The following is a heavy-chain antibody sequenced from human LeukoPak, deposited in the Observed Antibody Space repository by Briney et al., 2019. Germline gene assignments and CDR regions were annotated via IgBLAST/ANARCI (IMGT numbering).Heavy chain of an antibody. CDR1: GFTFSSYW. Sequence: GGSLRLSCAASGFTFSSYWMSWVRQAPGKGLEWVANIKQDGSEKYYVDSVKGRFTISRDNAKNSLYLQMNSLRAEDTAVYYCARSGLVPAAIRDDYWGQGTLVTVSS. CDR3: ARSGLVPAAIRDDY. D-gene: IGHD2-2*02. J-gene: IGHJ4*02. V-gene: IGHV3-7*01. CDR2: IKQDGSEK.